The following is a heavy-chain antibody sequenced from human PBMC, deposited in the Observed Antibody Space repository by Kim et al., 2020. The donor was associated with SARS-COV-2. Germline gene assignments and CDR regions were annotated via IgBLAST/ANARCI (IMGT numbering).Heavy chain of an antibody. CDR3: ARERFGNACDI. CDR2: N. D-gene: IGHD3-10*01. V-gene: IGHV6-1*01. J-gene: IGHJ3*02. Sequence: NDYAVSVKSRITINPDTSKNQFSLQLNSVTPEDTAVYYCARERFGNACDIWGQGTMVTVSS.